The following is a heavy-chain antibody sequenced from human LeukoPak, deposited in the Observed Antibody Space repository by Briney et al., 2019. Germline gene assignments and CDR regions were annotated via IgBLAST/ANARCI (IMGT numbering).Heavy chain of an antibody. V-gene: IGHV3-23*01. J-gene: IGHJ4*02. CDR2: ISDSGGST. Sequence: GGSLRLSCAASGFTFSNYAMSWVRQAPGKGLEWVSLISDSGGSTYYADSVKGRFTISRDNPKNTLYLQMNSLRAEDTAVYYCAKGGGSRNFDYWGQGTLVTVSS. D-gene: IGHD1-26*01. CDR3: AKGGGSRNFDY. CDR1: GFTFSNYA.